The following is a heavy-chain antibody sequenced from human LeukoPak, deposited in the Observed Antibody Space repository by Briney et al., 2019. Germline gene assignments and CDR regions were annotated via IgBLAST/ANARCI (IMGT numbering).Heavy chain of an antibody. Sequence: GGSLRLSCAASGFTFSSYAMSWVRQAPGKGLEWVSAISGSGGSTYYADSVKGRFTISRDNSKNTLYLQMNSLRAEDTAVYYCAKVSGNSVHYYYYYMDVWGKGTTVTVSS. CDR2: ISGSGGST. CDR3: AKVSGNSVHYYYYYMDV. J-gene: IGHJ6*03. CDR1: GFTFSSYA. D-gene: IGHD4-23*01. V-gene: IGHV3-23*01.